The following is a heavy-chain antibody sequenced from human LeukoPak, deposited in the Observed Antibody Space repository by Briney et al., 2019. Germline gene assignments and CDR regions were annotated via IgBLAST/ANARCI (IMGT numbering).Heavy chain of an antibody. CDR3: ARAVKYRSGPLTDLLPYYFDY. Sequence: ASVKVSCKASGYTFTSYGISWVRQAPGQGPEWMGVISPSGGSTTYAQKFQGRVTLTRDMSTSTDYLELSSLRSEDTAVYYCARAVKYRSGPLTDLLPYYFDYWGQGTLVTVSS. V-gene: IGHV1-46*01. CDR1: GYTFTSYG. D-gene: IGHD6-19*01. J-gene: IGHJ4*02. CDR2: ISPSGGST.